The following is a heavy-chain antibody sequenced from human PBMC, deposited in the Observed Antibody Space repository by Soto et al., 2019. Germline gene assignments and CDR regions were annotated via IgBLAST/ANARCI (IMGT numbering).Heavy chain of an antibody. Sequence: QVQLVQSGAEVKKPGSSVKVSCKASGGTFSSYAISWVRQAPGQGLEWMGGIIPIFGTANYAQKFQGRVTITADESTSTAYMELSSLRSEDTAVYYCARGGDIVVVPAVETNWFDPWGQGTLVTVSS. CDR2: IIPIFGTA. D-gene: IGHD2-2*01. CDR1: GGTFSSYA. V-gene: IGHV1-69*01. J-gene: IGHJ5*02. CDR3: ARGGDIVVVPAVETNWFDP.